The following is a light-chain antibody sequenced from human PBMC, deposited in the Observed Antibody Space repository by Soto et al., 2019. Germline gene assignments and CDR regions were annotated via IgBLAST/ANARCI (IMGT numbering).Light chain of an antibody. CDR1: QSVSSSY. CDR2: GAS. CDR3: QQYGSSPTWT. V-gene: IGKV3-20*01. Sequence: ESVLTQSPGTLSLSPGERATLSCRASQSVSSSYLAWDQQKPGQAPRLLIYGASSRATGIPDRFSGSGSGTDLTLTISRLEPEDFAVYYCQQYGSSPTWTFGQGTKVDIK. J-gene: IGKJ1*01.